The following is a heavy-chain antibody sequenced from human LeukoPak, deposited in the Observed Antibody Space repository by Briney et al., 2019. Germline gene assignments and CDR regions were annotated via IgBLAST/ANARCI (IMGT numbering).Heavy chain of an antibody. J-gene: IGHJ3*02. CDR1: GFSFSTYG. V-gene: IGHV3-21*01. CDR2: LTTDSEYI. CDR3: ARGGVTAIRSDAFDI. Sequence: PGASLRLSCAASGFSFSTYGMKWVRQAPGKWLEWVSSLTTDSEYIYYANSVKGRFTVSRDNAKNSLFLEMNSLRAEDTAVYYCARGGVTAIRSDAFDIWGQGTMVTVSS. D-gene: IGHD2-21*02.